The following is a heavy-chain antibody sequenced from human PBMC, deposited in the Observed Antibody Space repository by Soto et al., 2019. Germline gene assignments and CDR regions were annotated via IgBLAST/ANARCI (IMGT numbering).Heavy chain of an antibody. Sequence: ASVKVSCKASGYTFTSHSIHWVRQAPGQRLEWLGWVNAGNGDTKYSQKFQGRVTITRDTSASTSYMEMSTLTSEDTALYYCARSITMLRGAKYYFAYWGQGTLVTVSS. CDR1: GYTFTSHS. CDR3: ARSITMLRGAKYYFAY. D-gene: IGHD3-10*01. J-gene: IGHJ4*02. CDR2: VNAGNGDT. V-gene: IGHV1-3*01.